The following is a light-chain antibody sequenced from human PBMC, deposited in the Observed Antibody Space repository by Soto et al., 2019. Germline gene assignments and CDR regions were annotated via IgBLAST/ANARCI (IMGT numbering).Light chain of an antibody. CDR3: QQYNEWPPFT. Sequence: EIVITQSPATLSVSPGERATLSCRASQSVNSNLAWYQQKPGQAPRLLIFGASTRATGIPARFSGSGSGTEFTLTISSLLSEDFAVYYCQQYNEWPPFTFGGGTKVEIK. V-gene: IGKV3-15*01. J-gene: IGKJ4*01. CDR2: GAS. CDR1: QSVNSN.